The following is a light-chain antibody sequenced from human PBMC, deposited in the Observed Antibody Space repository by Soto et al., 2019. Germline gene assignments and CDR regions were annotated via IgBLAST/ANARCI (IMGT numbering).Light chain of an antibody. V-gene: IGKV3-11*01. CDR1: QSVSNY. CDR3: QQRSDWPR. CDR2: DAS. Sequence: EVVLTQSPATLSLSPGERATLSCRASQSVSNYLAWYQQKPGQAPRLLIYDASNRATGIPARFSGSGSGTVFTLTISGLEPEDFAVYYCQQRSDWPRFGQGTKVEIK. J-gene: IGKJ1*01.